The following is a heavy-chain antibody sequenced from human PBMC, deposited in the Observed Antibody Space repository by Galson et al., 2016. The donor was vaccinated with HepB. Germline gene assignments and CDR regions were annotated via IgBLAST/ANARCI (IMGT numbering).Heavy chain of an antibody. Sequence: SVKVSCKASGYTFSDYAIHWVRQAPGQRLEWMGWINVGNGDTKYSPKFQGRVTITRDTSASTAYMELSSLRSEDAAVYYCARVSGRAIFWSAKPVEGGMDVWGQGTTVIVSS. D-gene: IGHD3-3*01. CDR3: ARVSGRAIFWSAKPVEGGMDV. J-gene: IGHJ6*02. CDR2: INVGNGDT. CDR1: GYTFSDYA. V-gene: IGHV1-3*01.